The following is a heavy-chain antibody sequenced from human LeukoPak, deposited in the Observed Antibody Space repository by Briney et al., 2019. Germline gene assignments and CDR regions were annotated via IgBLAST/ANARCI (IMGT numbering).Heavy chain of an antibody. Sequence: GGSLRLSCAASGFTFSSYAMSWVRQAPGRGLEWVSAISGSGGSTYYADSVKGRFTISRDNSKNTLYLQMNSLRAEDTAVYYCASRNLNYYDSSGYYDAFDIWGQGTMVTVSS. CDR1: GFTFSSYA. CDR2: ISGSGGST. D-gene: IGHD3-22*01. J-gene: IGHJ3*02. CDR3: ASRNLNYYDSSGYYDAFDI. V-gene: IGHV3-23*01.